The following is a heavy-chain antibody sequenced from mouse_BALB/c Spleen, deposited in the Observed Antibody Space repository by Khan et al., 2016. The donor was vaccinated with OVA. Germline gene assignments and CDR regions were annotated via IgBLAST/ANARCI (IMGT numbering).Heavy chain of an antibody. V-gene: IGHV1-4*01. CDR2: INPSNIYT. J-gene: IGHJ3*01. CDR1: GYTFTSYT. D-gene: IGHD2-10*01. Sequence: QVRLQQSGAELARPGASVKMSCKASGYTFTSYTIHWVKQRPGQGLEWIGYINPSNIYTNYNQKFRDKATLTADKSSRTAYIQLSSLTSEDSAVYELSRVGPYQGSGGAWFAYWGQGTLVTVSA. CDR3: SRVGPYQGSGGAWFAY.